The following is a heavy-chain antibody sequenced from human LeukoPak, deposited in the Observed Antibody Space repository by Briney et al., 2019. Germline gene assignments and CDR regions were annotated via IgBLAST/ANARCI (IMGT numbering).Heavy chain of an antibody. D-gene: IGHD3-22*01. CDR2: ISGPGGST. J-gene: IGHJ4*02. CDR3: AKDRATYYYDSSGLFDY. V-gene: IGHV3-23*01. Sequence: GGSLRLSCAASGFTFSNYAMNWVRQAPGKGLEWVSTISGPGGSTYYADSVKGRFTISRDNSKNTLYLQMNSLRAEDTAVYYCAKDRATYYYDSSGLFDYWGQGTLVTVSS. CDR1: GFTFSNYA.